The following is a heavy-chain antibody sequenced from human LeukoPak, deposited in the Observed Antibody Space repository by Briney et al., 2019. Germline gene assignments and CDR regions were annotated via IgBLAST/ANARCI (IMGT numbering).Heavy chain of an antibody. CDR2: MNPNSGNT. Sequence: ASVKVSCKASGYTFTSYDINWVRQATGQGLEWMGWMNPNSGNTGYAQKLQGRVTMTTDTSTSTAYMELRSLRSDDTAVYYCARAANWNPEYFDYWGQGTLVTVSS. J-gene: IGHJ4*02. D-gene: IGHD1-20*01. V-gene: IGHV1-8*01. CDR3: ARAANWNPEYFDY. CDR1: GYTFTSYD.